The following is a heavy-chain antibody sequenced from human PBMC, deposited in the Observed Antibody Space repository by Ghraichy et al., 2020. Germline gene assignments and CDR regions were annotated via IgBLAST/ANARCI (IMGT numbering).Heavy chain of an antibody. CDR2: ISWNSGSI. J-gene: IGHJ1*01. CDR1: GFTFDDYA. D-gene: IGHD3-9*01. CDR3: AKGALSQNPDFQH. V-gene: IGHV3-9*01. Sequence: GGSLRLSRAASGFTFDDYAMHWVRQAPGKGLEWVSGISWNSGSIGYADSVKGRFTISRDNAKNSLYLQMNSLRAGDTALYYCAKGALSQNPDFQHWGQGTLVTVSS.